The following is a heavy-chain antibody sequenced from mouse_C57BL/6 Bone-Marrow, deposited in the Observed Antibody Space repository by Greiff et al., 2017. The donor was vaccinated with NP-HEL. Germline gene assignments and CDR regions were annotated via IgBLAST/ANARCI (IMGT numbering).Heavy chain of an antibody. V-gene: IGHV1-47*01. CDR2: FHPYNDDT. CDR1: GYTFTTYP. CDR3: ARGGYYWNYCDY. D-gene: IGHD1-1*01. J-gene: IGHJ2*01. Sequence: QVQLQQSGAELVKPGASVKLSCKASGYTFTTYPIDWVKQNHGKSLEWIGNFHPYNDDTEYNEKFKNKATLTVEKSSSTVYLELRRLTSDDSDVYFYARGGYYWNYCDYGGRGTTLTVSA.